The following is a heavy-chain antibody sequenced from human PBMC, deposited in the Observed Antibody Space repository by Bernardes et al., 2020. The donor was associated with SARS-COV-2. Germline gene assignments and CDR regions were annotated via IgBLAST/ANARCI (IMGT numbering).Heavy chain of an antibody. CDR3: TTSIDYYDSSAYYHDASDI. D-gene: IGHD3-22*01. J-gene: IGHJ3*02. V-gene: IGHV3-15*01. CDR2: IKRKSDGETT. CDR1: GFGLSDAL. Sequence: GGSLRLSCAGSGFGLSDALLSWVRQAPGKGLEWVGHIKRKSDGETTDYGAPVKGRFTLSRDDSKNTLYLQMNSLKTEDTAVYYCTTSIDYYDSSAYYHDASDIWGQGTMVTVSS.